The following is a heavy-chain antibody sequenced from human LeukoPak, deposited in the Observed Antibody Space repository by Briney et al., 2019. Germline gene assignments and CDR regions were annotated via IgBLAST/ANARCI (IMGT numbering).Heavy chain of an antibody. J-gene: IGHJ4*02. CDR2: ISGNGGAT. D-gene: IGHD2/OR15-2a*01. Sequence: QPGGSLRLSCAVSGPIVSTNYMSWVRQAPGKGLEWVSAISGNGGATYYADSVKGRFAISRDNSRNTVDLQMNALRADDTAVYYCAKESPYTSPRNYFFDYWGQGALVTVSS. CDR3: AKESPYTSPRNYFFDY. V-gene: IGHV3-23*01. CDR1: GPIVSTNY.